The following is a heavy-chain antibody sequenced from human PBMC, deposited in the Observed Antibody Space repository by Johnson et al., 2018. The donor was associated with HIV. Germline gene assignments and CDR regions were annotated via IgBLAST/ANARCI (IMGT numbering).Heavy chain of an antibody. Sequence: QVQLVESGGGVVQPGRSLRLSCAASGFTFSNYGMHWVRQGPGKGLEWVAVISYDGSNKYYADSVKGRFTISRDNSKNTLYLQMNSLRAEDTALYYCAKDCSISSWSPGCPFDIWGQGTMVTVSS. CDR1: GFTFSNYG. CDR2: ISYDGSNK. J-gene: IGHJ3*02. V-gene: IGHV3-30*18. D-gene: IGHD6-13*01. CDR3: AKDCSISSWSPGCPFDI.